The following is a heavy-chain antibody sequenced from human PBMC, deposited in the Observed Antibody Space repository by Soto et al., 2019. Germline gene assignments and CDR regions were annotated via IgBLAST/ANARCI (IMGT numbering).Heavy chain of an antibody. D-gene: IGHD1-26*01. J-gene: IGHJ4*02. CDR1: GFIFSKYS. Sequence: EVQLVESGGGLVQPGGSLRLSCGASGFIFSKYSMNWVRQAPGKGLEWLSYISSNSVTIYYADSVRGRFTIFRDNAKNSLYLQMSSLRDEDTAVYYCTREDILGTRSFDYWGQGALVTVSS. V-gene: IGHV3-48*02. CDR2: ISSNSVTI. CDR3: TREDILGTRSFDY.